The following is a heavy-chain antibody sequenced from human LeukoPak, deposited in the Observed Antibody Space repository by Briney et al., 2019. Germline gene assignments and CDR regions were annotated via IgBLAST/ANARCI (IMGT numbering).Heavy chain of an antibody. V-gene: IGHV3-30*18. CDR3: AKDLELGLNWFDP. CDR2: ISYDGSNK. D-gene: IGHD1-7*01. Sequence: GRSLRLSCAASGFTFSSYGMHWVRQAPGKGLEGVAVISYDGSNKYYADSVKGRFTISRDNSKNTLYLQMNSLRAEDTAVYYCAKDLELGLNWFDPWGQGTLVTVSS. CDR1: GFTFSSYG. J-gene: IGHJ5*02.